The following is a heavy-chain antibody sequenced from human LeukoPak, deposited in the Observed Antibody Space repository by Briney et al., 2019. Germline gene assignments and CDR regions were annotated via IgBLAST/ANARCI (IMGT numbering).Heavy chain of an antibody. CDR3: ANTNGNCCANTNGN. CDR2: IYSAGNT. J-gene: IGHJ4*02. Sequence: PGGSLRLSCVASGFTVSTNYMSWVRQAPGKGLEWVSVIYSAGNTYYADSVKGRFTISRDNSKNTLYLQMNNLTAEDTAVYYCANTNGNCCANTNGNWGQGTLVTVSS. V-gene: IGHV3-53*01. CDR1: GFTVSTNY. D-gene: IGHD2-2*01.